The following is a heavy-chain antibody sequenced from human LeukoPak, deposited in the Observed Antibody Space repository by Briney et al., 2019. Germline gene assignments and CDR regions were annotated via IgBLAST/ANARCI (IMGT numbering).Heavy chain of an antibody. CDR2: IWYDGSNK. V-gene: IGHV3-33*01. D-gene: IGHD3-16*01. Sequence: GGSQRLSCAASGFTFSSYGMHWVRQAPGKGLEWVAVIWYDGSNKYYAGSVKGRFTISRDNSKNTLYLQMGSLRVEDMAVYYCAREVDGGFDPWGQGTLVTVSS. CDR1: GFTFSSYG. J-gene: IGHJ5*02. CDR3: AREVDGGFDP.